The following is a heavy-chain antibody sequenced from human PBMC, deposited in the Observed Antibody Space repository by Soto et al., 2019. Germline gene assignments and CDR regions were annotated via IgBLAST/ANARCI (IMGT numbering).Heavy chain of an antibody. V-gene: IGHV1-8*01. CDR1: GYTFTSYD. J-gene: IGHJ6*03. Sequence: ASVKVSCKASGYTFTSYDINWVRRATGQGLEWMGWMNPNSGNTGYAQKFQGRVTMTRNTSISTAYMELSSLRSEDTAVYYCARAGDYSSSWSAPDYYYMDVWGKGTTVTVSS. CDR3: ARAGDYSSSWSAPDYYYMDV. CDR2: MNPNSGNT. D-gene: IGHD6-13*01.